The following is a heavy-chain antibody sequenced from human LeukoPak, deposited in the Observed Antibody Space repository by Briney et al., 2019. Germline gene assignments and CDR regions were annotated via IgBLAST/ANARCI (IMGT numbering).Heavy chain of an antibody. J-gene: IGHJ4*02. D-gene: IGHD1-26*01. V-gene: IGHV3-73*01. CDR2: IRTKASNYAT. Sequence: GGSLTLSCAASGLTLSGSAMQWVRQAPGKGLEWVGRIRTKASNYATAYGAAVQGRFLISREDSKNMAFLQMNVLKTEDTAVYYCVRRFSGSYYYGHWGQGTLVTVSS. CDR3: VRRFSGSYYYGH. CDR1: GLTLSGSA.